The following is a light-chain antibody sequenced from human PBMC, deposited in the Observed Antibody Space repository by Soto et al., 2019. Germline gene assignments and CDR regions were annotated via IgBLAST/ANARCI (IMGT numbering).Light chain of an antibody. CDR1: QSVAGSY. CDR2: GAS. CDR3: QQYGGSPRT. V-gene: IGKV3-20*01. Sequence: LLLTQSPVTLSLSPGEGATLSCRASQSVAGSYLAWYQQKPGRTPRLLIYGASSRATGIPDRFSGSGSGTEFTLTINRLEPEDFAVYYCQQYGGSPRTFGQGTKVDIK. J-gene: IGKJ1*01.